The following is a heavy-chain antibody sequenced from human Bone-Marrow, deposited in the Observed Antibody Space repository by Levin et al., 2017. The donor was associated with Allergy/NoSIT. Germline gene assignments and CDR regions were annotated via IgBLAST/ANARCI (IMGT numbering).Heavy chain of an antibody. CDR2: IRSSSSTI. D-gene: IGHD3-10*01. V-gene: IGHV3-48*01. CDR1: GFTFSSYS. CDR3: ARGVSGSGRTFDY. Sequence: PGGSLRLSCAASGFTFSSYSMNWVRQAPGKGLEWVSYIRSSSSTIYYSDSVKGRFTISRDNAENSLYLQMNSLRAEDTAVYYCARGVSGSGRTFDYWGQGTLVTVSS. J-gene: IGHJ4*02.